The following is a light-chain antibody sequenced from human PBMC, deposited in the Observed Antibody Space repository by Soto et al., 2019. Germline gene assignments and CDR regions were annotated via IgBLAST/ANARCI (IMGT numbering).Light chain of an antibody. Sequence: QSVLTQPPSASGTPGQKVTITCTGSSSNIGSNYVYWYQHLPGTAPKLLIFSDNERPSGVPERFSGSKSGTSASLAISGLRSEDEADHYCSTWDASLSGYVFGTGTKVTV. CDR3: STWDASLSGYV. J-gene: IGLJ1*01. CDR2: SDN. CDR1: SSNIGSNY. V-gene: IGLV1-47*02.